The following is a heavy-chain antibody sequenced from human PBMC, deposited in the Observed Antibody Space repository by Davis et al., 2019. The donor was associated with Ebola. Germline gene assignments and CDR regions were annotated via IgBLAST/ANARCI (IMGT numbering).Heavy chain of an antibody. V-gene: IGHV3-23*01. CDR1: GFTFTSYG. CDR2: ISNSGGST. D-gene: IGHD3-16*01. Sequence: GESLKISCAVSGFTFTSYGMHWVRQAPGKGLEWLSSISNSGGSTYYADSVKGRFTISRDNSKNTVYLQMNSLRPEDTAFYYCARGPLGYEGDWGQGTLVTVSS. J-gene: IGHJ4*02. CDR3: ARGPLGYEGD.